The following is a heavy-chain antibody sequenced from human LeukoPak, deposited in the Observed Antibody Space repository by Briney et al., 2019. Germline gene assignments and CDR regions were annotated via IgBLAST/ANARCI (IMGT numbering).Heavy chain of an antibody. CDR1: GFTFSNYW. V-gene: IGHV3-7*01. Sequence: GGSLRLSCAASGFTFSNYWMSWVRQAPGKGLEWVANIEQDGSEKHYVDSVKGRFTISRDNAKNSLYLQMNSLRAEDTAVYYCAELGITMIGGVWGKGTTVTISS. CDR3: AELGITMIGGV. D-gene: IGHD3-10*02. CDR2: IEQDGSEK. J-gene: IGHJ6*04.